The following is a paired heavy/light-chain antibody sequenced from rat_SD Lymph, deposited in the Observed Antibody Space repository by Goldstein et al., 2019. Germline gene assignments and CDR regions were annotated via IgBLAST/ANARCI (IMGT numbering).Light chain of an antibody. CDR3: LQSIQYPYT. Sequence: DIQMTQSPSSMSASLGDRVTITCRASQDIGNYLSWFQQKPGKSPRRMIYGATNLAAGVPSRFSGSRSGSDYSLTISSLESEDMAIYYCLQSIQYPYTFGAGTKLELK. V-gene: IGKV14S15*01. J-gene: IGKJ2-3*01. CDR1: QDIGNY. CDR2: GAT.
Heavy chain of an antibody. D-gene: IGHD1-9*01. CDR1: GFTFSTAW. J-gene: IGHJ2*01. CDR3: TRDYGYNSLFDY. Sequence: EVQLVETGGGLVQPGNSLKLSCATSGFTFSTAWMNWIRQTPGKRLEWLAQIEDKSNNYFISYLESVKGRFTISRDDSKSSVYLQMNNLKEEDTAIYYCTRDYGYNSLFDYWGQGVMVTVSS. V-gene: IGHV6-14*01. CDR2: IEDKSNNYFI.